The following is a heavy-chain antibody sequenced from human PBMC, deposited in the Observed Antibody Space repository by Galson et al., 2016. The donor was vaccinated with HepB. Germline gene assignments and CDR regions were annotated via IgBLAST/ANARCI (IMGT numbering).Heavy chain of an antibody. J-gene: IGHJ4*02. Sequence: SLRLSCAASGFTFSSNAMHWVRQAPGKGLECVSAITSNGGNTYYADSVKGRFTISRDNSKNTLYLQMPSLRAEDTAVYYCVNRGSSGWYDYWGQGTLVTVSS. CDR3: VNRGSSGWYDY. CDR1: GFTFSSNA. CDR2: ITSNGGNT. D-gene: IGHD6-19*01. V-gene: IGHV3-64D*06.